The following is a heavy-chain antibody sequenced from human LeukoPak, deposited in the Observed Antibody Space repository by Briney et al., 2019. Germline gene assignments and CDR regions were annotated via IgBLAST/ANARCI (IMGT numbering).Heavy chain of an antibody. V-gene: IGHV1-69*05. Sequence: SVKVSCKASGGTFSSYAISWVRQAPGQGLEWMGGIIPIFGTANYAQKFQGRVTITTDETTSTAYMELSSPRSEDTAVYYCARGGDYYDSRPYYYMDVWAKGPRSPSP. CDR3: ARGGDYYDSRPYYYMDV. CDR1: GGTFSSYA. D-gene: IGHD3-22*01. J-gene: IGHJ6*03. CDR2: IIPIFGTA.